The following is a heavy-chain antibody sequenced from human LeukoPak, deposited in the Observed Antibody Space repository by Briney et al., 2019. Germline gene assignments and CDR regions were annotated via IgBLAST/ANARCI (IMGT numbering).Heavy chain of an antibody. CDR3: AKDSSIMMLVIITT. V-gene: IGHV3-23*01. J-gene: IGHJ5*02. D-gene: IGHD3-22*01. CDR1: GFTFSSYA. Sequence: GRSLRLSCAASGFTFSSYAMHWVRQAPGKGLEWVSAISGSGGSTYYADSVKGRFTISRENSKNTLYLQMNNLRAEDTAVYYCAKDSSIMMLVIITTWGQGTLVTVSS. CDR2: ISGSGGST.